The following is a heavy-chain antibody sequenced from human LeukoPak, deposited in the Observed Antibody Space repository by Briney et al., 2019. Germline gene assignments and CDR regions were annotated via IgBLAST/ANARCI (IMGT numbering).Heavy chain of an antibody. CDR1: GGSISGSSSY. CDR3: ARGYYYDSSGYFLDF. CDR2: IYYSGST. V-gene: IGHV4-39*07. D-gene: IGHD3-22*01. J-gene: IGHJ4*02. Sequence: SETLSLTCAVSGGSISGSSSYWGWIRQPPGKGLEWIGSIYYSGSTYYSPSLKSRVTISVDTSTNQFSLRLSSVTAADTAVYYCARGYYYDSSGYFLDFWGQGTLVTVSS.